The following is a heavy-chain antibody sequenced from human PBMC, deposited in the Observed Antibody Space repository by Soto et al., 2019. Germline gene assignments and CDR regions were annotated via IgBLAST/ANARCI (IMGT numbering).Heavy chain of an antibody. CDR2: ISATGGGT. CDR3: AKDRRAGGNSAFYFDF. CDR1: VFKFSNYA. J-gene: IGHJ4*02. D-gene: IGHD3-16*01. V-gene: IGHV3-23*01. Sequence: VGSLRLSCAASVFKFSNYAMSCVRHSPGKGLEWVSLISATGGGTYYADSVKGRFTISRDNSHNTLYLKVHSLTAEDTAVYYCAKDRRAGGNSAFYFDFWGQGAQVPVXS.